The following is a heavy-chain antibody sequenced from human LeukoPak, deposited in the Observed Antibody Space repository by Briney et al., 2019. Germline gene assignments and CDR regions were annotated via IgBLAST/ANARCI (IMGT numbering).Heavy chain of an antibody. CDR1: GYSISSGYH. V-gene: IGHV4-38-2*02. Sequence: SETLSLTCTVSGYSISSGYHWGWIRQPPGKGLEWIGSIYYSGSTYYNPSLKSRVTISVDTSKNQFSLKLSSVTAADTAVYYCARHPRGSRGYSSKGLDYWGQGTLVTVSS. CDR2: IYYSGST. D-gene: IGHD5-18*01. J-gene: IGHJ4*02. CDR3: ARHPRGSRGYSSKGLDY.